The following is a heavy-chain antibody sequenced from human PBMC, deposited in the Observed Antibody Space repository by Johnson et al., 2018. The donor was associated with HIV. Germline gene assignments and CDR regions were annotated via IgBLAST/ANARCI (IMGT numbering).Heavy chain of an antibody. CDR1: GFTFDDHG. J-gene: IGHJ3*02. CDR3: AREMATIRGYAFDI. Sequence: VQLVESGGGVVRPGGSLRLSCAASGFTFDDHGMSWVRQAPGKGLEWVSGINWNDGSTGYADSVKGRFTISRDNAKNSLYLQMNSLRAEDTAVYYCAREMATIRGYAFDIWGQGTMVTVSS. V-gene: IGHV3-20*04. CDR2: INWNDGST. D-gene: IGHD5-24*01.